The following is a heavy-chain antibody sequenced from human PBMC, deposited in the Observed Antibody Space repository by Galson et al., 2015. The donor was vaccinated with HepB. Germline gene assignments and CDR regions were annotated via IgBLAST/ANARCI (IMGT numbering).Heavy chain of an antibody. CDR1: GYTFNRYG. V-gene: IGHV1-18*01. Sequence: SCKASGYTFNRYGISWVRQAPGQGLEWMGWISAYRGDTKYAQNLQGRVTMTTDTSTNTAYMEFRSLRSDDTAVYYCARSSDMDSGRQGFDSWGQGTLVTVSS. D-gene: IGHD1-26*01. J-gene: IGHJ4*02. CDR2: ISAYRGDT. CDR3: ARSSDMDSGRQGFDS.